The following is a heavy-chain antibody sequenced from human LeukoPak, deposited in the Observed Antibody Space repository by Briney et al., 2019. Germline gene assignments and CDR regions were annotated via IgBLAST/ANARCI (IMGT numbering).Heavy chain of an antibody. D-gene: IGHD2-2*02. V-gene: IGHV3-23*01. CDR1: GFTFSSYA. J-gene: IGHJ4*02. Sequence: GGSLRLSCAASGFTFSSYAMSWVRQAPGKGLEWVAAIIGSGGSTYYADSVKGRFTISRENSKNTLYLQMNRLRAEDTAVYYCAKDIVVVPAAIREADYWGQGTLVTVSS. CDR3: AKDIVVVPAAIREADY. CDR2: IIGSGGST.